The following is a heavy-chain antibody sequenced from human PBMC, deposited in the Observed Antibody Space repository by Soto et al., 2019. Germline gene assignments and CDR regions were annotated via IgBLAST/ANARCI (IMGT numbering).Heavy chain of an antibody. Sequence: SVKVSCKASGGTFSSYAISWVRQAPGQGLEWMGGIIPIFGTANYAQKFQGRVTITADESTSTAYMELSSLRSEDTAVYYCARQIYDSDTGPNFQYYFDSWGQGTPVTVSS. V-gene: IGHV1-69*13. CDR3: ARQIYDSDTGPNFQYYFDS. CDR1: GGTFSSYA. D-gene: IGHD3-22*01. J-gene: IGHJ4*02. CDR2: IIPIFGTA.